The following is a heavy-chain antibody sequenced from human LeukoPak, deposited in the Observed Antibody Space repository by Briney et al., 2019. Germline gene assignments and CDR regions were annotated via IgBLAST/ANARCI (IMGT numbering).Heavy chain of an antibody. Sequence: PSETLSLTCTVSGGSISSSSYYWGWIRQPPGKGLEWIGSIYYSGSTYYNPSLKSRVTISVDTSKNQFSLKLSSVTAADTAVYYCARLGISSSWPYYYYYMDVWGKGTTVTVSS. J-gene: IGHJ6*03. D-gene: IGHD6-13*01. V-gene: IGHV4-39*01. CDR3: ARLGISSSWPYYYYYMDV. CDR2: IYYSGST. CDR1: GGSISSSSYY.